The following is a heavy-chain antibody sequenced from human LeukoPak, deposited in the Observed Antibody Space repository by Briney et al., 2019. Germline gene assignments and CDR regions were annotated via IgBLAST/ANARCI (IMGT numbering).Heavy chain of an antibody. D-gene: IGHD3-22*01. Sequence: GESLQISCKASGYSFPSYWIGWVRQMPGKGLEWMGIIHPGDSDTRYSPSFQGQVTISADRSISTAYLQWSSLKASDSAMYYCVRPTDSSGYPDYWGQGALVTVSS. CDR1: GYSFPSYW. V-gene: IGHV5-51*01. J-gene: IGHJ4*02. CDR3: VRPTDSSGYPDY. CDR2: IHPGDSDT.